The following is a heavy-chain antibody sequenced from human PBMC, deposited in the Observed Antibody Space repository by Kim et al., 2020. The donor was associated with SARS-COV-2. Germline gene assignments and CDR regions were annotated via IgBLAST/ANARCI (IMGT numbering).Heavy chain of an antibody. Sequence: GGSLRLSCVASGFTSSSYWMSWVRQPPGKGLEWVANIKKDGSEKYYVDSVKGRFTISRDNAKNSLYLQMDSLRAEDTAVYYCVREWVTEKSSFDYWGQGTLVTVSS. CDR1: GFTSSSYW. CDR2: IKKDGSEK. CDR3: VREWVTEKSSFDY. D-gene: IGHD2-21*02. J-gene: IGHJ4*02. V-gene: IGHV3-7*01.